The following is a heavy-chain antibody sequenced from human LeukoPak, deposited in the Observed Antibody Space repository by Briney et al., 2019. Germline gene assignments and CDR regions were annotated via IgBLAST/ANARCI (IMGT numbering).Heavy chain of an antibody. Sequence: GGSLRLSCEASGFTFSRFGMTWVRQAPGKGLEWISFISPSSSSMYFADSVQGRFTISRDNVKNSLFLRMSDLRVDDTAVYYCATGAVETFMAESIFDFWGHGTLVTVSS. CDR1: GFTFSRFG. CDR3: ATGAVETFMAESIFDF. CDR2: ISPSSSSM. D-gene: IGHD5-18*01. V-gene: IGHV3-48*04. J-gene: IGHJ4*01.